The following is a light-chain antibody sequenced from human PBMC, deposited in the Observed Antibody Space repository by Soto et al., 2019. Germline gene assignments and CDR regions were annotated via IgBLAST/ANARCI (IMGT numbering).Light chain of an antibody. V-gene: IGKV3-11*01. CDR3: HQWGTVPWRT. Sequence: EIVLKQSPGTLSLSPGERATLSCTASQSVNNYLAWYQQKPGQAPRLLIYDASNRATGIPPRFTCSGSGTDCTLTIIGLGSEDSAFYYSHQWGTVPWRTVDGETRVEI. CDR1: QSVNNY. J-gene: IGKJ4*01. CDR2: DAS.